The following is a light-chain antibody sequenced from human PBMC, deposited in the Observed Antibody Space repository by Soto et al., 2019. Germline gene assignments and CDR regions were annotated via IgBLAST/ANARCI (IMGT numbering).Light chain of an antibody. CDR1: SSDVGIYNY. CDR3: SSYPGSTNYV. Sequence: QSALTQPASVSASPGQAITISCTGTSSDVGIYNYVSWYQQHPGKAPKLMIYQVTNRPSGVSNRFSGSKSGNTASLAISGLQAEDEADYYCSSYPGSTNYVFGTGTKVTVL. J-gene: IGLJ1*01. V-gene: IGLV2-14*01. CDR2: QVT.